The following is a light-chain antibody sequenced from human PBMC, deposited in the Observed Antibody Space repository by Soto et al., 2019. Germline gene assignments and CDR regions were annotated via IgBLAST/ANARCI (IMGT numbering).Light chain of an antibody. CDR2: WAS. V-gene: IGKV4-1*01. CDR3: QQYYSIPWT. Sequence: DIVMTQSPDSLAVSLGERATINCKSSQSILYSSNNRNYLAWYRQKPGQTPKLLIYWASSRESGVPDRLSGSGSETDFTLPISSLEAEDVAVYYCQQYYSIPWTFGQGTKVEIK. J-gene: IGKJ1*01. CDR1: QSILYSSNNRNY.